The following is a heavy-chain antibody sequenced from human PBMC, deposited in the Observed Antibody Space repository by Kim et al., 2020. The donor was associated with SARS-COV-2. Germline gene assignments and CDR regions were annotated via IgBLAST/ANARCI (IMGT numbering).Heavy chain of an antibody. CDR3: ARGGGECSCTSYCSHYY. D-gene: IGHD2-2*01. V-gene: IGHV3-7*01. J-gene: IGHJ6*01. Sequence: GGSLRLSCAASGFTFSSYWMNWVRQAPGKGLEWVANINRDGSGTSYVDSVKGRFTISRDNAKNSLYLQMNSLRAEDTAVYYCARGGGECSCTSYCSHYY. CDR2: INRDGSGT. CDR1: GFTFSSYW.